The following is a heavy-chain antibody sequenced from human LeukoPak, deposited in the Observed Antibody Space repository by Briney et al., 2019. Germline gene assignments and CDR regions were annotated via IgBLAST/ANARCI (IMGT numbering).Heavy chain of an antibody. V-gene: IGHV4-34*01. CDR3: ARGGCSGGSCCSEWNY. CDR2: IDYSGST. Sequence: SETLSLTHALYGGSFSGYYWSWIRQPPGKWLEWIGEIDYSGSTNYNPSLKSRVTISVDTSKNQFSLKLSSVTTTDTAVYYCARGGCSGGSCCSEWNYWGQGTLVTVSS. D-gene: IGHD2-15*01. CDR1: GGSFSGYY. J-gene: IGHJ4*02.